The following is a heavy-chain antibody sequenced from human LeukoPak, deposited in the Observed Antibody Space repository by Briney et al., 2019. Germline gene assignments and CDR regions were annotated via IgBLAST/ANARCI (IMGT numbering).Heavy chain of an antibody. V-gene: IGHV3-7*01. CDR3: ARGDGTSSGLYFHY. Sequence: GGSLRLSCAASGFTFRTYAMTWVRQAPGKGLEWVANIHQEGRTKYYADSVKGRFTISRDNANNALNLQINSLRAEDTALYYCARGDGTSSGLYFHYWGQGTLVTVSS. J-gene: IGHJ4*02. CDR1: GFTFRTYA. D-gene: IGHD6-6*01. CDR2: IHQEGRTK.